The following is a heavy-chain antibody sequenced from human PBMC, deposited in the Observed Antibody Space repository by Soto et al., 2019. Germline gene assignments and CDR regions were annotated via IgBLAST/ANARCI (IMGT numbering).Heavy chain of an antibody. D-gene: IGHD5-12*01. CDR2: IYSGGST. CDR3: AREQLPLRRLQLRDGLDM. J-gene: IGHJ3*02. Sequence: PGGSLRLSCAASGFTVSSNYMNWVRQAPGKGLEWVSVIYSGGSTYYADSVKGRFTISRDNSKNTLYLQMNSLRAEDTAVYYCAREQLPLRRLQLRDGLDMWGQGTMVTVSS. V-gene: IGHV3-66*01. CDR1: GFTVSSNY.